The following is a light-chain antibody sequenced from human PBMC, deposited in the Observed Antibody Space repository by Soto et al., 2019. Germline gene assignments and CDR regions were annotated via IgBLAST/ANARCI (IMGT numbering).Light chain of an antibody. J-gene: IGLJ1*01. V-gene: IGLV2-14*01. CDR3: SSYTSSSPYV. CDR1: RSDVGGYNS. Sequence: QSALTQPASVSGSPGQSITISCTGTRSDVGGYNSVSWYQQHPGKAPKLMIYEVSNRPSGVSNRFSGSKSGNTASLTISGLQAEDEADYYCSSYTSSSPYVFGTGTKLTVL. CDR2: EVS.